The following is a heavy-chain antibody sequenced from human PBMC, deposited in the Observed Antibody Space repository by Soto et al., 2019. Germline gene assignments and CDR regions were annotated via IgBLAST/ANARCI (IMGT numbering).Heavy chain of an antibody. D-gene: IGHD3-22*01. CDR1: GFTFSSYA. CDR2: ISYDGSNK. V-gene: IGHV3-30-3*01. CDR3: ARDHLYYDRGGYFDY. J-gene: IGHJ4*02. Sequence: QVQLVESGGGVVQPGRSLRLSCAASGFTFSSYAMHWVRQAPGKGLEWVAVISYDGSNKYYADSVKGRFTISRDNSKNTLYLQMNSLRAEDTAVYYCARDHLYYDRGGYFDYWGQGPLVTVSS.